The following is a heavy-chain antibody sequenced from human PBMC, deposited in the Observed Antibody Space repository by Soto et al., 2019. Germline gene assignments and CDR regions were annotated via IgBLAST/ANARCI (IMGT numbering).Heavy chain of an antibody. CDR3: ARDLAYGSGPFDY. CDR1: GNTFTNFG. D-gene: IGHD3-10*01. V-gene: IGHV1-18*01. CDR2: ISAYNGNT. J-gene: IGHJ4*02. Sequence: ASVKVSCKASGNTFTNFGVTWVRQAPGQGLEWMGWISAYNGNTNYAQKLQGRVTMTTDTSTSTAYTELRSLRSDDTAVYYCARDLAYGSGPFDYWGQGTLVTVSS.